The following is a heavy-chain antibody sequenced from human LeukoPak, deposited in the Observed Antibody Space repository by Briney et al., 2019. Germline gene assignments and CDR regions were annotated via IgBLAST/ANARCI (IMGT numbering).Heavy chain of an antibody. V-gene: IGHV1-2*02. Sequence: ASVKVSCKASGYTFTGYYMHWLRQAPGQGLEWMGWINSNSGGTNYAQKFQGRVTMTRDTSISTAYMELSRLRSDDTAVYHCARVPSPTAMGFFFDYWGQGTLVTVSS. D-gene: IGHD5-18*01. CDR3: ARVPSPTAMGFFFDY. CDR2: INSNSGGT. J-gene: IGHJ4*02. CDR1: GYTFTGYY.